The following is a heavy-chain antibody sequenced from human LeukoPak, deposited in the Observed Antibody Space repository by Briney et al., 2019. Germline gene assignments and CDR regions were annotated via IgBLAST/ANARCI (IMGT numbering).Heavy chain of an antibody. D-gene: IGHD3-10*01. J-gene: IGHJ4*02. CDR2: IYPSGST. V-gene: IGHV4-4*07. CDR3: ARDTGYFGSGGFDL. CDR1: GGSISDYY. Sequence: SETLSLTCTVSGGSISDYYWSWIRQPAGKGLEWIGRIYPSGSTNYSPSLKSRVTMSVDTSKNQFSLRLSSVTAADTAVYYCARDTGYFGSGGFDLWGQGTLVTVSS.